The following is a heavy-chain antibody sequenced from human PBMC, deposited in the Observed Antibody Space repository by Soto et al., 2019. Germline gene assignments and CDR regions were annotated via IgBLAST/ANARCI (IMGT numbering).Heavy chain of an antibody. CDR3: ARGHASSGYSDS. CDR2: IYSDGTT. J-gene: IGHJ5*02. CDR1: GFTLSYSF. V-gene: IGHV3-66*01. Sequence: EVQLVESGGGLVQPGGALRLSCAASGFTLSYSFMSWLRQAPGKGLEWVSRIYSDGTTYYADSWKGRFTISRDNSKNTLYLQMTSLRAEDTAVYYCARGHASSGYSDSWAQGTLVTVSS. D-gene: IGHD3-22*01.